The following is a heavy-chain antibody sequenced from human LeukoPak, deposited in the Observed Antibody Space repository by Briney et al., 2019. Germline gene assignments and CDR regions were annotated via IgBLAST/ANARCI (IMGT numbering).Heavy chain of an antibody. V-gene: IGHV1-69*13. CDR3: ARGSGETGGYYYVY. D-gene: IGHD3-22*01. CDR2: IIPIFGTA. CDR1: GGSFSRYA. J-gene: IGHJ4*02. Sequence: SVTVSCKASGGSFSRYAISWVRQAPGQGLEWMGGIIPIFGTANYAQKFQGRVTITADESTRTAYMELRTLRSEDTAIYYCARGSGETGGYYYVYWGRGTPVTVSS.